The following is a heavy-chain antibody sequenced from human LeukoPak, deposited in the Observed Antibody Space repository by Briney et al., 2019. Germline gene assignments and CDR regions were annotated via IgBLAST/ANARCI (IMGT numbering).Heavy chain of an antibody. V-gene: IGHV3-21*01. J-gene: IGHJ4*02. Sequence: PGGSLRLSCAASGFTFGSFSMTWVRQAPGKGLEWVSTISSSGTYIYYADSVKGRFTISRDNAKNSLYLQMNSLTAEDTAVYYCARDPGRSGGSCYSDYWGQGTLVTVSS. CDR2: ISSSGTYI. CDR3: ARDPGRSGGSCYSDY. CDR1: GFTFGSFS. D-gene: IGHD2-15*01.